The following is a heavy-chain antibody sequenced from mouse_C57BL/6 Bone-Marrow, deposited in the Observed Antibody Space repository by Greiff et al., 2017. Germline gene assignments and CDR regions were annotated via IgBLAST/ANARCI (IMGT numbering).Heavy chain of an antibody. D-gene: IGHD1-1*01. CDR3: GSSYRYFDV. CDR1: GYSITSGYY. J-gene: IGHJ1*03. V-gene: IGHV3-6*01. CDR2: ISNDGSN. Sequence: EVHLVESGPGLVKPSQSLSLTCSVTGYSITSGYYWNWIRQFSGNKLEWMCYISNDGSNKYNPSLKNRISITRDTSKNQFFLKLNSVTTEVTATHYYGSSYRYFDVWGTGTTVTVSA.